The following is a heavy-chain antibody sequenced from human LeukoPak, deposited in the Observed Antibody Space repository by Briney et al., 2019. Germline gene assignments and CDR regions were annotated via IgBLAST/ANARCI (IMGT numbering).Heavy chain of an antibody. J-gene: IGHJ4*02. CDR1: GGSISSSSYY. CDR3: ARGRISSSSAWDFDY. V-gene: IGHV4-39*07. Sequence: PSETLSPTCTVSGGSISSSSYYWGWIRQPPGKGLEWIGSIYYSGSTYYNPSLKSRVTISVDTSKNQFSLKLSSVTAADTAVYYCARGRISSSSAWDFDYWGQGTLVTVSS. CDR2: IYYSGST. D-gene: IGHD6-6*01.